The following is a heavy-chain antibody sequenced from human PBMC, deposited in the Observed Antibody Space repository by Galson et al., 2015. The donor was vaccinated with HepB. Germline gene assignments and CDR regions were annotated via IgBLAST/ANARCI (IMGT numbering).Heavy chain of an antibody. CDR3: ARAFRLAARPWYNWFDP. CDR2: IWYDGSNK. CDR1: GFTFSSYG. D-gene: IGHD6-6*01. J-gene: IGHJ5*02. Sequence: SLRLSCAASGFTFSSYGMHWVRQAPGKGLEWVAVIWYDGSNKYYADSVKGRFTISRDNSKNTLYLQMNSLRAEDTAVYYCARAFRLAARPWYNWFDPWGQGTLVTVSS. V-gene: IGHV3-33*01.